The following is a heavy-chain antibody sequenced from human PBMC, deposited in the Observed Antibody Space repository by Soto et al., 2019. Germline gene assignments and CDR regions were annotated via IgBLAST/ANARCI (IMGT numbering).Heavy chain of an antibody. J-gene: IGHJ6*02. CDR2: ISGRGTTT. Sequence: XVSLRLSFEACGFIVGSYSMNGVRQAPGKGLEWVSFISGRGTTTYYADSVKGRFTVSRDNAKNSLSLEVNSLRDEDTAVYYCARLGYCSSATRKHYFYYYGMDVWGQGTTVTAP. CDR3: ARLGYCSSATRKHYFYYYGMDV. D-gene: IGHD2-2*01. V-gene: IGHV3-48*02. CDR1: GFIVGSYS.